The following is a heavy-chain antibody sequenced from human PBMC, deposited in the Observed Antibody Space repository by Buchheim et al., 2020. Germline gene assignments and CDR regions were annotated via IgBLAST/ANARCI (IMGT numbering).Heavy chain of an antibody. CDR3: ARDSSSLLGLNY. J-gene: IGHJ4*02. CDR1: GFTFSSYI. Sequence: EVQLVESGGGLVKPGGSLRLSCAASGFTFSSYIMNWVRQAPGKGLEWVSSISSSSSYIYYADSVKGRFTISRDNAKNSLYLPMNSLRAEDTAEYYCARDSSSLLGLNYWGQGTL. CDR2: ISSSSSYI. V-gene: IGHV3-21*01. D-gene: IGHD6-6*01.